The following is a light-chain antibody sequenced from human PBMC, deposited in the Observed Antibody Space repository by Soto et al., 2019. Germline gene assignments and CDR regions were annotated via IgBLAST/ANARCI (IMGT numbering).Light chain of an antibody. CDR2: AAS. CDR3: QQYNSYSPT. J-gene: IGKJ1*01. V-gene: IGKV1D-8*03. Sequence: VILMTQSPSLLSASTVDRVTISCRMSQGISSYLAWYQQKPGKAPELLIYAASTLYGGVPSRFSGSGSGTEFTLTISSLQPDDFATYYCQQYNSYSPTFGQGTKVDIK. CDR1: QGISSY.